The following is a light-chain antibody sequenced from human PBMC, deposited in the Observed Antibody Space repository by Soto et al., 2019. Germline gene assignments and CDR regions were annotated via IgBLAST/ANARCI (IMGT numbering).Light chain of an antibody. CDR3: QQFNSYPLT. J-gene: IGKJ4*01. Sequence: AIQLTQSPSSLSASVGDRVTITCRASQGISSALAWYQRKPGKAHKLLIYYASSLQSGVPSRFSGSGSGTDFTLTISSLQAEDFSTYYCQQFNSYPLTFGGGTKVEIK. CDR1: QGISSA. V-gene: IGKV1-13*02. CDR2: YAS.